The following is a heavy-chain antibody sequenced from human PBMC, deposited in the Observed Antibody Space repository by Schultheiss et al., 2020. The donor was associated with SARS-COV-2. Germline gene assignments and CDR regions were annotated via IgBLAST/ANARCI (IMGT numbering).Heavy chain of an antibody. CDR3: ARDPPPDYGDYYYYGMDV. D-gene: IGHD4-17*01. V-gene: IGHV1-18*01. CDR2: ISAYNGNT. CDR1: GYTFPSYD. Sequence: ASVKVSCKASGYTFPSYDITWVRQAPGQGLEWMGWISAYNGNTNYAQKLQGRVTMTRNTSISTAYMELSSLRSEDTAVYYCARDPPPDYGDYYYYGMDVWGQGTTVTVSS. J-gene: IGHJ6*02.